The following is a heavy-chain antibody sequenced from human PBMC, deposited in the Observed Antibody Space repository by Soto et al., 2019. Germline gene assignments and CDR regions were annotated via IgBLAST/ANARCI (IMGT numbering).Heavy chain of an antibody. Sequence: SETLSLTCTVSGGSVSSGSYYWSWIRQPPGKGLEWIGYIYYSGSTNYNPSLKSRVTISVDTSKNQFSLKLSSVTAADTAVYYCAREREARGNYCGMDVWGQGTTVTVSS. CDR3: AREREARGNYCGMDV. J-gene: IGHJ6*02. CDR2: IYYSGST. V-gene: IGHV4-61*01. CDR1: GGSVSSGSYY.